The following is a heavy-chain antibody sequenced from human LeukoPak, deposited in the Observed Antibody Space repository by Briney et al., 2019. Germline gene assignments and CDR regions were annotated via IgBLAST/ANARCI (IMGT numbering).Heavy chain of an antibody. Sequence: GVSLRLSCAASGFTFSSYAMSWVRQAPGKGLEWVSAISGSGGSTYYADSVKGRFTISRDNSKNTLYLQMNSLRAEDTAVYYCAKSIVYYDSSGYYFDYWGQGTLVTVSS. CDR3: AKSIVYYDSSGYYFDY. D-gene: IGHD3-22*01. CDR2: ISGSGGST. J-gene: IGHJ4*02. V-gene: IGHV3-23*01. CDR1: GFTFSSYA.